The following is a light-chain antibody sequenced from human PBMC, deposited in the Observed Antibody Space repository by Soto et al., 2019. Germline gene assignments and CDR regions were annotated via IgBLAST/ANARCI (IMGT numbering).Light chain of an antibody. V-gene: IGKV3-11*01. J-gene: IGKJ3*01. CDR2: AAT. CDR3: QQRSNWPFT. CDR1: QSVSSD. Sequence: EIVMPQSPATLSVSPGASATLSGRASQSVSSDLAWYQQKPGQAHRLLISAATNRATGIPARFSGSGSRTDFTLTISSLEPEDFAVYYCQQRSNWPFTVGPGNKVDIK.